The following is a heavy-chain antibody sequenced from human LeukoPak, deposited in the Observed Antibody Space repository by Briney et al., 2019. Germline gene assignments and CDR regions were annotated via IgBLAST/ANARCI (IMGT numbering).Heavy chain of an antibody. J-gene: IGHJ4*02. V-gene: IGHV4-39*07. CDR1: GGSISSSSYY. CDR2: IYYTGNT. CDR3: ARLGSSNYYPFDY. D-gene: IGHD3-10*01. Sequence: PSETLSLTCTVSGGSISSSSYYWGWIRQPPGKGLEWIGTIYYTGNTYYNPSLMSRVTISVDTSKNQFSLKLSSVTAADTAVYYCARLGSSNYYPFDYWGQGTLVTVSS.